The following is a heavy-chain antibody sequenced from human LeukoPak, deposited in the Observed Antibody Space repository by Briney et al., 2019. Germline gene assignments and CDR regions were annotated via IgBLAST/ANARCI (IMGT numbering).Heavy chain of an antibody. J-gene: IGHJ4*02. Sequence: PVGSLRLSCAASGFTFSSYEMNWVRQAPGKGLEWVSHIIGSGSTIYYADSVRDRFTISRDNAKNSLYLQMNSLRAEDTAVYYCASGGSSGWSYWGLGTLVTVSS. CDR2: IIGSGSTI. CDR3: ASGGSSGWSY. CDR1: GFTFSSYE. V-gene: IGHV3-48*03. D-gene: IGHD6-19*01.